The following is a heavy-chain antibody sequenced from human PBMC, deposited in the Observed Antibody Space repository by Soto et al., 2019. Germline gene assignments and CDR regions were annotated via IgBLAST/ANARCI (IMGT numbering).Heavy chain of an antibody. CDR2: IDWDDDK. CDR1: GFSLSTSGVC. J-gene: IGHJ3*02. CDR3: ERMRKSMIVYIRGNDAFDI. D-gene: IGHD3-22*01. Sequence: SGPTLVNPTQTLTLTCTFSGFSLSTSGVCVSWIRQPPGKALEWLALIDWDDDKYYSTSLKTRLTISKDTSKNQVVLTMTNMDPVDTATYYCERMRKSMIVYIRGNDAFDIWGQGTMVTVSS. V-gene: IGHV2-70*01.